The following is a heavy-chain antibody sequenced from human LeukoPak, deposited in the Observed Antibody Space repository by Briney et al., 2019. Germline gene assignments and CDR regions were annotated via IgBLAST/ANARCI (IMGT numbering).Heavy chain of an antibody. V-gene: IGHV3-30*02. D-gene: IGHD5-24*01. CDR2: IRYDGSNK. Sequence: GGSLRLSCAASGFTFSSYGMHWVRQAPGKGLEWVAFIRYDGSNKYYADSVKGRFTISRDNSKNTLYLQMNSLRAEGTAVYYCATARDGYNLRWGQGTLVTVSS. CDR3: ATARDGYNLR. J-gene: IGHJ4*02. CDR1: GFTFSSYG.